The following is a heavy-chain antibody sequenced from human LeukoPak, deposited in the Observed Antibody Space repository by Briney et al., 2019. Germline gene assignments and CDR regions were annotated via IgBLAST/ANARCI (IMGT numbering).Heavy chain of an antibody. V-gene: IGHV3-48*04. CDR3: ARGSYKTRFDP. J-gene: IGHJ5*02. CDR1: GFTFSSYS. Sequence: PGGSLRLSCAASGFTFSSYSMNWVRQAPGKGLEWVSYISSSSSTIYYADSVKGRFTISRDNAKNTLYLQMNSLRAEDTAVYYCARGSYKTRFDPWGQGTLVTVSS. CDR2: ISSSSSTI. D-gene: IGHD1-1*01.